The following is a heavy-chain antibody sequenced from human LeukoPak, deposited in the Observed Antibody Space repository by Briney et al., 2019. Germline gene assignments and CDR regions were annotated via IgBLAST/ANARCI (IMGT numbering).Heavy chain of an antibody. CDR2: IYYGGST. Sequence: SETLSLTCAVSGGSTSSSSHCWGWRRHPPGKGRQWIGSIYYGGSTYYNPSLKSRVTLSVDTYNNQSSLRLSFVTAADTAVYYCARHEEEDGYNPKTFHYWGQGTLVTVSS. CDR1: GGSTSSSSHC. J-gene: IGHJ4*02. D-gene: IGHD5-24*01. CDR3: ARHEEEDGYNPKTFHY. V-gene: IGHV4-39*01.